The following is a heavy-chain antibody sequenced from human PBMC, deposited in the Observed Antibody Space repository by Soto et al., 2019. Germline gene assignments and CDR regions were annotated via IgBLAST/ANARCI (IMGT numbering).Heavy chain of an antibody. CDR1: GFTVSSNY. CDR3: AREGALYDSSGYYSYYGMDV. J-gene: IGHJ6*02. D-gene: IGHD3-22*01. V-gene: IGHV3-53*01. CDR2: IYSGGST. Sequence: GGSLRLSCAASGFTVSSNYMSWVRQAPGKGLEWVSAIYSGGSTYYADSVKGRFTISRDNSKNTLYLQMNSLRAEDTAVYYCAREGALYDSSGYYSYYGMDVWGQGTTVTVSS.